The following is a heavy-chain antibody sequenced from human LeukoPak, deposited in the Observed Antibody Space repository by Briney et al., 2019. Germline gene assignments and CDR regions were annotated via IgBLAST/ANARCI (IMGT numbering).Heavy chain of an antibody. CDR3: ARDLAAWDV. J-gene: IGHJ6*04. Sequence: GGSLRLSCAASVFTFSTYNMNWVRQAPGNGLEWVANINPDGSEKYSVDSVTGRFTISRDNAENTVFLQMNSLRAEDSAVYYCARDLAAWDVWGKGTTVTVSS. CDR1: VFTFSTYN. CDR2: INPDGSEK. V-gene: IGHV3-7*01.